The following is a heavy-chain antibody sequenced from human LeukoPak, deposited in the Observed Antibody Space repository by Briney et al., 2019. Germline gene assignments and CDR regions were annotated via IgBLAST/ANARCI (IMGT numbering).Heavy chain of an antibody. Sequence: ASVTVSCKASGYTFTGYYMHWVRQAPGQGLEWMGWINPNSGGTNYAQKFQGRVTMTRDTSISTAYMELSRLRSDDTAVYYCARDLAAARPFDYWGQGTLVTVSS. J-gene: IGHJ4*02. CDR3: ARDLAAARPFDY. D-gene: IGHD6-13*01. V-gene: IGHV1-2*02. CDR1: GYTFTGYY. CDR2: INPNSGGT.